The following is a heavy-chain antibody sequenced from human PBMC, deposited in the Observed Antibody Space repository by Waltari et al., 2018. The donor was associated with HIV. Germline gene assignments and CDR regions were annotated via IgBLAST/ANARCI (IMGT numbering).Heavy chain of an antibody. Sequence: EVQLVQSGAEVKKPGEALMIACKGSGYIFANYGIGWVRQMTVKGLEWMGVSYRGDSNTKESPSFQGPVTISADRSISTAYLQCRSLKAADTAMYYCAGRAPIYYYDGSGALDIWGPGAMVTVSS. CDR2: SYRGDSNT. CDR1: GYIFANYG. CDR3: AGRAPIYYYDGSGALDI. D-gene: IGHD3-22*01. V-gene: IGHV5-51*03. J-gene: IGHJ3*02.